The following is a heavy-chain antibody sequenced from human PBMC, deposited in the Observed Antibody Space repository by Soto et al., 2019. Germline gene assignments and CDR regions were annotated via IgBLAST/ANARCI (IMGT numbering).Heavy chain of an antibody. D-gene: IGHD3-16*01. V-gene: IGHV3-15*07. J-gene: IGHJ4*02. CDR2: VKSKVDGGSI. CDR1: GFTFNGAW. Sequence: EVQLVESGGGLVEPGGSLRLSCAASGFTFNGAWMNWVRQAPGKGLEWGGRVKSKVDGGSIDYAAPVRGRFTISRDDSRNTVDLQMNNLSAEDSAMYYCSADLPDWGAYAFDYWGQGTLVTVSS. CDR3: SADLPDWGAYAFDY.